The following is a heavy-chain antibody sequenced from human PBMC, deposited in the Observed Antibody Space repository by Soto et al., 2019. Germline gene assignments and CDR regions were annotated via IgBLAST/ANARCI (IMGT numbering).Heavy chain of an antibody. CDR1: GGTFDNYA. CDR2: IIPMLDSA. D-gene: IGHD3-22*01. J-gene: IGHJ6*02. CDR3: ARMYHYDSGGKTYFYYGMDV. V-gene: IGHV1-69*12. Sequence: QVQLVQSGAEVQKPGSSVKVSCKASGGTFDNYAITWVRQAPGQGLEWMAGIIPMLDSANYAEKFQDRVTITADESTSTAYMEVRSVRSEDTAVYYCARMYHYDSGGKTYFYYGMDVWGQGTTVTVSS.